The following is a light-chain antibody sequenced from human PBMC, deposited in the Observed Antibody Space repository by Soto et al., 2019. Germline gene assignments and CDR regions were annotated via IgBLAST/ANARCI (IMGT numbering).Light chain of an antibody. Sequence: DIQMTQSPSTLSASVGDRVTITCRASQSINSWLAWYQQKPGKAPKLLIHEATRLESGVPSRFSGSGSGTEFTLTISSLQPDDFATYYCQQYSCYRTFGQGTRVEIK. J-gene: IGKJ1*01. CDR3: QQYSCYRT. CDR1: QSINSW. V-gene: IGKV1-5*03. CDR2: EAT.